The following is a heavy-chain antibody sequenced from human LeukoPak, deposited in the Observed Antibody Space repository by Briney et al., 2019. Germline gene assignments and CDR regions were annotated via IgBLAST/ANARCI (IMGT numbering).Heavy chain of an antibody. CDR1: GCSFTSYW. CDR2: IYPGDSDT. J-gene: IGHJ5*02. D-gene: IGHD6-13*01. CDR3: ARVQYSSSWYANWFDP. Sequence: GESLKISCKGSGCSFTSYWIGWVRQMPGKGLEWMGIIYPGDSDTRYSPSFQGQVTISADKSISTAYLQWSSLKASDTAMYYCARVQYSSSWYANWFDPWGQGTLVTVSS. V-gene: IGHV5-51*01.